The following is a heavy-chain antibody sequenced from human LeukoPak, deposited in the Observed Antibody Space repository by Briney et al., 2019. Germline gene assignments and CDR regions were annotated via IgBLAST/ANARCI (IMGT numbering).Heavy chain of an antibody. CDR2: INAGNGNT. CDR1: GYSFTSYD. Sequence: ASVKVSCKASGYSFTSYDMHWVRQAPGQRLEWMGWINAGNGNTKYSQKFQGRVTITRDTSASTAYMELSSLRSEDTAVYYCARSYCSTDGCYPFDYWGQGTLVTVSS. V-gene: IGHV1-3*01. J-gene: IGHJ4*02. CDR3: ARSYCSTDGCYPFDY. D-gene: IGHD2-2*01.